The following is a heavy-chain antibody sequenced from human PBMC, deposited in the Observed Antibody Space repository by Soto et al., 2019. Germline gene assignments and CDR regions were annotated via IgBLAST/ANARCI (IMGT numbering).Heavy chain of an antibody. D-gene: IGHD5-12*01. J-gene: IGHJ6*02. V-gene: IGHV1-69*02. CDR3: ARADSGYDTSQRYGMDV. CDR2: IIPILGIA. Sequence: QVQLVQSGAEVKKPGSSVKVSCKASGGTFSSYTISWVRQAPGQGLEWMGRIIPILGIANYAQKFQGRVTITADKSTSTAYMGLSSLRSEDTAVYYCARADSGYDTSQRYGMDVWGQGTTVTVSS. CDR1: GGTFSSYT.